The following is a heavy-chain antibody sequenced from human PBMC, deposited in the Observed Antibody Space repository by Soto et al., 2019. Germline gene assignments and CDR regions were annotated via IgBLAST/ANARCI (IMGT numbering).Heavy chain of an antibody. D-gene: IGHD6-13*01. CDR3: ARDRIAAAGHFDY. CDR2: IYHSGST. V-gene: IGHV4-4*02. CDR1: GGSISSSNW. J-gene: IGHJ4*02. Sequence: QVQLQESGPGLVKPSGTLSLTCAVSGGSISSSNWWSWVRQPPGKGLEWIGEIYHSGSTNYNPSLKSRVTLSVDKSQTPFSLKLSSVTAADTAVYYCARDRIAAAGHFDYWGQGTLVTVSS.